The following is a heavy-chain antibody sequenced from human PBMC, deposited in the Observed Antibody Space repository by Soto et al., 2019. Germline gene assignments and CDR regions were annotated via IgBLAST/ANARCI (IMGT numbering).Heavy chain of an antibody. CDR1: GDSVSSNTAA. CDR3: ARGVAGSGFDL. Sequence: SPTLSLPCAISGDSVSSNTAAWNWIRSSPSRGLEWLGRTYYRSNWRHDYAVSVKSRITVNPDTSKNHFSLQLNSVTPDDPAVYYCARGVAGSGFDLWGQGTRVTVSS. J-gene: IGHJ4*02. D-gene: IGHD6-19*01. V-gene: IGHV6-1*01. CDR2: TYYRSNWRH.